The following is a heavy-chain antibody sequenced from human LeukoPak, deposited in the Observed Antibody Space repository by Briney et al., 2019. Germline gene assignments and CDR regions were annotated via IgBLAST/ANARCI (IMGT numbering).Heavy chain of an antibody. CDR1: GFTFSDHY. Sequence: PGGSLRLSCAASGFTFSDHYMDWVRQAPGKGLEWVGRIRNKVNSRTTEYAASVKGRFTISRDDSKNSLYPQMNSLITEDTAVYYCATAKQSKRCLQFDYWGQGTLVTVSS. J-gene: IGHJ4*02. CDR3: ATAKQSKRCLQFDY. D-gene: IGHD5-24*01. CDR2: IRNKVNSRTT. V-gene: IGHV3-72*01.